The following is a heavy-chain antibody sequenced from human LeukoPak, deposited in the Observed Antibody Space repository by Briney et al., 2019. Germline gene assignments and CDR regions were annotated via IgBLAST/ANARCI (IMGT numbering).Heavy chain of an antibody. V-gene: IGHV4-39*07. CDR1: GGSISSSSYY. Sequence: SETLSLTCTVSGGSISSSSYYWGWIRQPPGKGLEWIGSIYYSGSTYYNPSLKSRVTISVDTSKNQFSLKLSSVTAADTAVYYCARVSGGTGLFDYWGQGTLVTVSS. J-gene: IGHJ4*02. CDR2: IYYSGST. CDR3: ARVSGGTGLFDY. D-gene: IGHD6-25*01.